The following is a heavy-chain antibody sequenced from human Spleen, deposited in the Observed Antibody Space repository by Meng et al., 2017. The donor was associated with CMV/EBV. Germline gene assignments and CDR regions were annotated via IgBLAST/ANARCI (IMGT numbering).Heavy chain of an antibody. V-gene: IGHV1-18*01. D-gene: IGHD2-2*01. J-gene: IGHJ3*02. Sequence: ASVKVSCKASGYTFSDYGISWVRQAPGQGLEWMGWISGYNGYTNYAQKIQGRVSMTTDTYTSTAYMELRSLRSDDTALYNCARDRERYCTTTSCQDAFDIWGQGTMVTVSS. CDR3: ARDRERYCTTTSCQDAFDI. CDR1: GYTFSDYG. CDR2: ISGYNGYT.